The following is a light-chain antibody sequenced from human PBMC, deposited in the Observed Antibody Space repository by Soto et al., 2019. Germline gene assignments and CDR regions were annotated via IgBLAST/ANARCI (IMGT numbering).Light chain of an antibody. CDR3: QQYKSYLRT. Sequence: DIQMTQSPSTLSASVGDGVTITCRASQRISTWLAWYQQKPGKAPKLLIYAASTLESGVSSRFSGRGSGTEFTLTINSLQPEDFATYYCQQYKSYLRTFGQGTKVDI. J-gene: IGKJ1*01. V-gene: IGKV1-5*01. CDR2: AAS. CDR1: QRISTW.